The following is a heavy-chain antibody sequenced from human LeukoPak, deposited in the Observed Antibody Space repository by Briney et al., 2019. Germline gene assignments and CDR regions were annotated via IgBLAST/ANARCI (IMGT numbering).Heavy chain of an antibody. V-gene: IGHV3-23*01. Sequence: GGSLRLSCAASGFIFSNYALAWVRQAPGKGLEWVSGISRIGGSTHYADSVKGRFTVSRDNAKNSLYLQMNSLRAEDTSVYYCAREVVDTAVIGGYFFDYWGQGTLVTVSS. D-gene: IGHD5-18*01. CDR2: ISRIGGST. J-gene: IGHJ4*02. CDR3: AREVVDTAVIGGYFFDY. CDR1: GFIFSNYA.